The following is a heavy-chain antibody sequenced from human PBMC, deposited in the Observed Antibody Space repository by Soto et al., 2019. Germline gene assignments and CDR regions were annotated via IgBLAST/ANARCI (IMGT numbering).Heavy chain of an antibody. CDR2: IIPIFGTA. J-gene: IGHJ6*02. Sequence: QVQLVQSGAEVKKPGSSVKVSCKASGGTFSSYAISWVRQAPGQGLEWMGGIIPIFGTANYAQKFQGRVTITADESTSTADMELSSLRSEDTAVYYCARLPAPRGLWFGELLSPYYYGMDVWGQGTTVTVSS. CDR3: ARLPAPRGLWFGELLSPYYYGMDV. V-gene: IGHV1-69*12. CDR1: GGTFSSYA. D-gene: IGHD3-10*01.